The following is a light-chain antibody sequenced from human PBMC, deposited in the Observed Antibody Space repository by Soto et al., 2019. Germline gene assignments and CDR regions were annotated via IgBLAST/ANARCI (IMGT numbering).Light chain of an antibody. J-gene: IGLJ1*01. Sequence: SYELTQPPSVSVAPGQTARITCGGTNIGSKSVHWYQQKPGQAPVLVVDGDSDRPTGIPERFSGSNSGNTATLTISRVEAGDESEYFCHVWDSSSEQVFGTGTKLTVL. CDR3: HVWDSSSEQV. V-gene: IGLV3-21*02. CDR1: NIGSKS. CDR2: GDS.